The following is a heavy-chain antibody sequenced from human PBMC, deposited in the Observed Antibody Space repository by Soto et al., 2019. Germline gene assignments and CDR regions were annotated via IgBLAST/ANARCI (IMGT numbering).Heavy chain of an antibody. CDR1: GFTVSSNY. Sequence: HPGVSLRLSCAASGFTVSSNYMSWVRQAPGKGLEWVSVIYSGGSTYYADSVKGRFTISRDNSKNTLYLQMNSLRAEDTAVYYCARDSGIAAERYYYYYGMDVWGQGTTVTVSS. CDR3: ARDSGIAAERYYYYYGMDV. CDR2: IYSGGST. D-gene: IGHD6-13*01. V-gene: IGHV3-53*01. J-gene: IGHJ6*02.